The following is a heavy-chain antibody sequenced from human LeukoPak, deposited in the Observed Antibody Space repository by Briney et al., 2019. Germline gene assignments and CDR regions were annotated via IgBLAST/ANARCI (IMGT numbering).Heavy chain of an antibody. Sequence: SETLSLTCTVSGGSISSYYWSWIRQPPGKGLEWIGYINYSGGSSYNPSLKSRVTISRDTSKNQFSLKLSSVTAADTAIYYCARDGASSSSWYAFDIWGHGTMVTVSS. D-gene: IGHD6-13*01. CDR3: ARDGASSSSWYAFDI. CDR1: GGSISSYY. J-gene: IGHJ3*02. V-gene: IGHV4-59*01. CDR2: INYSGGS.